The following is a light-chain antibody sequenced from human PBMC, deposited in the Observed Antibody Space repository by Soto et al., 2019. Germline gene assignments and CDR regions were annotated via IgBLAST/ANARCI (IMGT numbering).Light chain of an antibody. Sequence: QSVLTQPPSASGTPGQRVTISCSGSSSNIGSNTVNWYQQLPGTAPKLLIYSNNQRPSGVPDRFSGSESGTSASLAISGLQSEDEADYYCAAWDDSLNVVFGGGTKVTVL. J-gene: IGLJ2*01. CDR1: SSNIGSNT. CDR2: SNN. V-gene: IGLV1-44*01. CDR3: AAWDDSLNVV.